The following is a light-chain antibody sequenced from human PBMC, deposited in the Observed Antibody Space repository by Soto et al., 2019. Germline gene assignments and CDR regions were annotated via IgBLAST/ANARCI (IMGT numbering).Light chain of an antibody. CDR1: QSVGTSY. CDR2: GAS. V-gene: IGKV3-20*01. CDR3: QQYGSSPGT. J-gene: IGKJ1*01. Sequence: EIVLTQSPGTLSLSPGERATLSCKASQSVGTSYLAWYQQKPGQAPRLLIYGASNRATDIPDRFSGGGSGTDFTLTISGLAPEDFAVYYCQQYGSSPGTFGQGTKVEIK.